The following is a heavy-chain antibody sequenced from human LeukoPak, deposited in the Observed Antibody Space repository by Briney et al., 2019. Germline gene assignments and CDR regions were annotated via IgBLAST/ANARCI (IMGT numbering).Heavy chain of an antibody. V-gene: IGHV5-51*01. CDR1: GYSFTSYW. Sequence: KRGESLKISCKGSGYSFTSYWIGWVRQMPGKGLEWMGIIYPGDSDTRYSPSFQGQVTISADKSISTAYLQWSSLKASDTAMYYCARYGKWLVRAFDYWGQGTLVTVSS. CDR2: IYPGDSDT. D-gene: IGHD6-19*01. CDR3: ARYGKWLVRAFDY. J-gene: IGHJ4*02.